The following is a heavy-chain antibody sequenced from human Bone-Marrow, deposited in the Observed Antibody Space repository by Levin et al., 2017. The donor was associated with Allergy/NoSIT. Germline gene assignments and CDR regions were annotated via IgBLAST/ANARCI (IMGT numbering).Heavy chain of an antibody. V-gene: IGHV4-59*01. Sequence: PSETLSLTCNVSGVSISSYYWSWIRLSPGKGLEWIGYMYQSGGTNYNPSLKSPVSISVDTSKNQISLKLSPVTAADTAVYYCARGLGSGHYYRETFVNWGQGALVTVSS. J-gene: IGHJ4*02. CDR1: GVSISSYY. CDR3: ARGLGSGHYYRETFVN. D-gene: IGHD3-10*01. CDR2: MYQSGGT.